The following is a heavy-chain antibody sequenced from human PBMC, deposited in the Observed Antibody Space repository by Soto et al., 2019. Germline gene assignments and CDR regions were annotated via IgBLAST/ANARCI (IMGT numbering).Heavy chain of an antibody. V-gene: IGHV3-23*01. CDR3: ARAPGIAVAGTLGSYYGMDV. CDR1: GFTFRSYA. CDR2: VCGGGGGNT. J-gene: IGHJ6*02. Sequence: GGSLTLSCVASGFTFRSYALSWVRQAPGKGLEWVSSVCGGGGGNTYSADYVKGPFTISRDNSKNTLYLQMNSLRAEDTALYYCARAPGIAVAGTLGSYYGMDVWGQGTTVTVSS. D-gene: IGHD6-19*01.